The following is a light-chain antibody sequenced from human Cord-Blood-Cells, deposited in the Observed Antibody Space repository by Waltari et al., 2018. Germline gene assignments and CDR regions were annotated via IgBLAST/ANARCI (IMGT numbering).Light chain of an antibody. CDR1: SSHVGGYNY. CDR3: SSYTSSSTRV. J-gene: IGLJ3*02. Sequence: QSALTQPASVSGSPGQSIPIPCTGTSSHVGGYNYVSWYQQHPGKAPKLMIYDFSKRPSGVSNRFSGSKSGNTASLTIAGLQAEDEADYYCSSYTSSSTRVFGGGTKLTVL. V-gene: IGLV2-14*01. CDR2: DFS.